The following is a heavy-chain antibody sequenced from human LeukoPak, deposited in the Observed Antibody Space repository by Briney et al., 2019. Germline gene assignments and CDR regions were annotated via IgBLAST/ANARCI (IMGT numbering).Heavy chain of an antibody. CDR1: GYTFTGYY. V-gene: IGHV1-2*02. D-gene: IGHD3-10*01. J-gene: IGHJ4*02. Sequence: ASVKLSCKASGYTFTGYYMNWVRQSPGHRLEWMGWINPSSGGTNYAQKFRGKVTMTRDTSISTAYMELSRLRSDDTAVYYCARDPGGAGAGDEDYWGQGTLVTVSS. CDR3: ARDPGGAGAGDEDY. CDR2: INPSSGGT.